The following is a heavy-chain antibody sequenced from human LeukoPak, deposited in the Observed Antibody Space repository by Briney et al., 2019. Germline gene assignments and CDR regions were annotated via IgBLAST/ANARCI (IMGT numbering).Heavy chain of an antibody. CDR1: GGSISSYY. D-gene: IGHD5-12*01. CDR3: ARDVRARIVATIRPYYYYCMDV. J-gene: IGHJ6*03. V-gene: IGHV4-59*01. Sequence: SETLSLTCTVSGGSISSYYWSWIRQPPGKGLEWIGYIYYSGSTNYNPSLKSRVTISVDTSKNQFSLKLSSVTAADTAVYYCARDVRARIVATIRPYYYYCMDVWGKGTTVTVSS. CDR2: IYYSGST.